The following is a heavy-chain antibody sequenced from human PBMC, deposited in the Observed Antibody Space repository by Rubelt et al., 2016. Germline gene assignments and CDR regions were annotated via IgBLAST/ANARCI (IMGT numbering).Heavy chain of an antibody. J-gene: IGHJ3*02. CDR2: TSNRDDKI. CDR3: AKGVAAAGDDAFDI. D-gene: IGHD6-13*01. Sequence: EVKLVESGGGLVQPGGSLRLSCEVSGFTLHKYNMNWVRLAPGKGLEWISCTSNRDDKIYYSDSVKGRFTISRDNAKNPLYLQRSSLRAEDTALYYGAKGVAAAGDDAFDIWGQGTMVTVSS. CDR1: GFTLHKYN. V-gene: IGHV3-48*04.